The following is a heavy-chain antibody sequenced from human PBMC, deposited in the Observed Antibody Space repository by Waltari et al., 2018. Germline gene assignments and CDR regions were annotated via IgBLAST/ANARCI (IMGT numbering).Heavy chain of an antibody. CDR1: GFTFSSYA. V-gene: IGHV3-23*04. D-gene: IGHD6-6*01. Sequence: EVQLVESGGGLVQPGGSLRLSCAASGFTFSSYAMSWVRQAPGKGLEWVAAISGSGGSTYYADSVKGRFTISRDNSKNTLYLQMNSLRAEDTAVYYCANGDSSSSLTASFDYWGQGTLVTVSS. CDR2: ISGSGGST. CDR3: ANGDSSSSLTASFDY. J-gene: IGHJ4*02.